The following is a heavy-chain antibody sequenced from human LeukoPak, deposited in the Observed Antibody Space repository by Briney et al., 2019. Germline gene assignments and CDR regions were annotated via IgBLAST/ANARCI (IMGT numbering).Heavy chain of an antibody. CDR3: ARDVLLWFGESQITNWFDP. J-gene: IGHJ5*02. Sequence: ASVKVSCKASGYTFIGYHMHWVRQAPGQGLEWMGWINPNSGGTKYAQKFQGRVTMTRDTSISTVYMELSRLRSDDTAVYYCARDVLLWFGESQITNWFDPWGQGTLVTVSS. D-gene: IGHD3-10*01. CDR2: INPNSGGT. V-gene: IGHV1-2*02. CDR1: GYTFIGYH.